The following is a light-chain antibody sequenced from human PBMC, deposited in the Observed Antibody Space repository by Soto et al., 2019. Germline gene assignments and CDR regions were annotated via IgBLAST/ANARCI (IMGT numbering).Light chain of an antibody. V-gene: IGKV1-39*01. J-gene: IGKJ5*01. Sequence: DIQMTQSPSSLSASVGDRVTITCRASQSISSYLNWYQQKPGKAPKLLIYAASSLQSGVPSRFSGSGSGTDFTLTNSSMQPEDFATYYCQQIYSTPITFGQGTRLEIK. CDR2: AAS. CDR3: QQIYSTPIT. CDR1: QSISSY.